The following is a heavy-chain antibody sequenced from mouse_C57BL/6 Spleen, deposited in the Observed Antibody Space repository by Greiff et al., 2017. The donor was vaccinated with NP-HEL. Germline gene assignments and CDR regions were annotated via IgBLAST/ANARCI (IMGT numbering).Heavy chain of an antibody. CDR2: IDPEDGDT. V-gene: IGHV14-2*01. CDR1: GFNIKDYY. CDR3: ARGVTLYYYAMDY. D-gene: IGHD2-2*01. J-gene: IGHJ4*01. Sequence: EVQLQESGAELVKPGASVKLSCTASGFNIKDYYMHWVKQRTEQGLEWIGRIDPEDGDTKYAPKFQGKATITADTSSNTAYLQLSSLTSEDTAVYYCARGVTLYYYAMDYWGQGTSVTVSS.